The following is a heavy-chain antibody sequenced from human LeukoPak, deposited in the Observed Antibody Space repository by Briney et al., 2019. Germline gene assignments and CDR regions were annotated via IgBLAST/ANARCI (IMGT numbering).Heavy chain of an antibody. V-gene: IGHV3-43*02. D-gene: IGHD5-12*01. CDR3: AKDISSYSFYYGMDV. Sequence: GGSLRLSCAASGWTFDDYAMHWVRQAPGKGLDWVSLISGDGGSTYYADSVKGRFTISRDNRKHSLYLQMNSLRTEDTALYYCAKDISSYSFYYGMDVWGQGTTVTVSS. J-gene: IGHJ6*02. CDR1: GWTFDDYA. CDR2: ISGDGGST.